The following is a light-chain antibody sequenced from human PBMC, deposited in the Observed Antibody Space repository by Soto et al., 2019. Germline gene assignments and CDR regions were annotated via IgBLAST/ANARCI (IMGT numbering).Light chain of an antibody. CDR1: QSINSW. CDR3: QQYNHYWT. V-gene: IGKV1-5*03. J-gene: IGKJ1*01. Sequence: DTQMTQSPSTLSASVGDRVTITCRASQSINSWLAWYQQKPGKAPKVLIYKASSLESGVPSRFSGSGSGTEFTLTITSLQPDDVATYYCQQYNHYWTFGQGTKVDIK. CDR2: KAS.